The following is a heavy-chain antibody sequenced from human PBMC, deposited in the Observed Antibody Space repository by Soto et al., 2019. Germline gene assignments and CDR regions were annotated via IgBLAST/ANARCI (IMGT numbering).Heavy chain of an antibody. CDR1: GFSLSTSGMC. J-gene: IGHJ6*02. Sequence: GSGPTLVNPTQTLTLTCTFSGFSLSTSGMCVSWIRQPPGKALEWLARIDWDDDKYYSTYLKTRLTISKDTSKNQVVLTMTNMDPVDTATYYCARMTSGYDNKYHYYVLDVSAQGTSVTVSS. V-gene: IGHV2-70*11. D-gene: IGHD5-12*01. CDR2: IDWDDDK. CDR3: ARMTSGYDNKYHYYVLDV.